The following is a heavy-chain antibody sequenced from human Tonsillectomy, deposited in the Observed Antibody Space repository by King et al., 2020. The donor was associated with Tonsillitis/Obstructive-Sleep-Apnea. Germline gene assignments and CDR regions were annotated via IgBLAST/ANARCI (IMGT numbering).Heavy chain of an antibody. CDR3: ARPGIAVTGTWAFDI. V-gene: IGHV4-39*01. Sequence: QLQESGPGLVKPSETLSLTCTVSGGSISSNRYYWGWIRQPPGKGLEWIGSIYYSGSTYYNPSLKSRVTMSVDTSKDQFSLKLSSVTAADTAVYYCARPGIAVTGTWAFDIWGQGTMVTVSS. CDR1: GGSISSNRYY. CDR2: IYYSGST. J-gene: IGHJ3*02. D-gene: IGHD6-19*01.